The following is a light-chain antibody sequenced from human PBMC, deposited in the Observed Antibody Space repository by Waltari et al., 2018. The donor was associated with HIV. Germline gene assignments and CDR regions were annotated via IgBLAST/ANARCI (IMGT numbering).Light chain of an antibody. V-gene: IGKV3-11*01. CDR1: EYIEHF. CDR3: QQRRAFPPT. CDR2: DAS. J-gene: IGKJ4*01. Sequence: EIVLTQSPASLSLSPGERATLSCRASEYIEHFLVWYQQKPGQAPRLVIYDASSGFGTDFPLTIDSLEAEDFALYFCQQRRAFPPTFGGGSKVE.